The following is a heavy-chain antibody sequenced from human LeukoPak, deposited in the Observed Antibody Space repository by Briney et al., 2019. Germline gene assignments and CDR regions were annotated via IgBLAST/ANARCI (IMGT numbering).Heavy chain of an antibody. CDR2: ISSSGSTI. V-gene: IGHV3-11*04. D-gene: IGHD3-22*01. J-gene: IGHJ4*02. Sequence: GGSLRPSCAASGFTFSDYYMSWIRQAPGKGLEWVSYISSSGSTIFYADSVKGRFTISRDNAKNSLYLQMNSLRAEDTAVYYCARDFSSGSLGYWGQGTLVTVSS. CDR1: GFTFSDYY. CDR3: ARDFSSGSLGY.